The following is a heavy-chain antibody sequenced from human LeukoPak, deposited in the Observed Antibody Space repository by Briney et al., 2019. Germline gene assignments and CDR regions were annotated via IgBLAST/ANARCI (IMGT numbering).Heavy chain of an antibody. CDR3: ARDLVVPAAMVNWFDP. Sequence: SETLSLKCTGSAGSISSYYWGWIRQPAGKGLEWIGRIYTSESTNYNPSLKSRVTMSVDTSKNQFSLKLSSVTAADTAVYYCARDLVVPAAMVNWFDPWGQGTLVIVSS. V-gene: IGHV4-4*07. CDR2: IYTSEST. J-gene: IGHJ5*02. D-gene: IGHD2-2*01. CDR1: AGSISSYY.